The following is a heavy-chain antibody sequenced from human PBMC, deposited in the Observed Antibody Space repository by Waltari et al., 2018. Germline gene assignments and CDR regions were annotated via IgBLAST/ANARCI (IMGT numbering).Heavy chain of an antibody. J-gene: IGHJ4*02. D-gene: IGHD3-10*01. V-gene: IGHV3-30*18. CDR3: AKSGSSGGYFDY. CDR2: ISYDGSNK. CDR1: GFTFSSYG. Sequence: QVQLVESGGGVVQPGRSLRLSCAASGFTFSSYGMPWVRQAPGKGLEWVAVISYDGSNKYYADSVKGRFTISRDNSKNTLYLQMNSLRAEDTAVYYCAKSGSSGGYFDYWGQGTLVTVSS.